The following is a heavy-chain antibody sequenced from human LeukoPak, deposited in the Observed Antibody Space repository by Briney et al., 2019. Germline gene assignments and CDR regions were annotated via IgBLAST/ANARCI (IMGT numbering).Heavy chain of an antibody. CDR1: GGSINSHY. J-gene: IGHJ4*02. D-gene: IGHD6-19*01. V-gene: IGHV4-59*08. Sequence: SETLSLTCTVSGGSINSHYWSWIRQPPGKGLEWIGDIYYKGSTNYNPSLKSRVTISVDTSKNHLSLKLTSVLASDTAIYYCVRRDNTGWNYFDYWGQGIPVTVSS. CDR2: IYYKGST. CDR3: VRRDNTGWNYFDY.